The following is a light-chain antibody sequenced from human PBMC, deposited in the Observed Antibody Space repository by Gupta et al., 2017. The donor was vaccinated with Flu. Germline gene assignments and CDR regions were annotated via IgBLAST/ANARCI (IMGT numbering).Light chain of an antibody. CDR1: QNIFSY. Sequence: DIHLTQSPSSLSASVGDRVTITCRASQNIFSYLHWYQQKPGQAPKLLIYAASNLQSGVPSRFSGAGSGTDYTLTISRRQPEDVGNYFCQQSDSFFPLTFGGGTQLAIK. CDR3: QQSDSFFPLT. V-gene: IGKV1-39*01. J-gene: IGKJ4*01. CDR2: AAS.